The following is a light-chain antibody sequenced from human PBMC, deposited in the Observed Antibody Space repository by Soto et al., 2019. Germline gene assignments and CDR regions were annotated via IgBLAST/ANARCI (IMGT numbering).Light chain of an antibody. CDR2: DVN. J-gene: IGLJ1*01. CDR3: SSYTGSSTFV. CDR1: SSDVGGYNY. Sequence: QSALTQPASVSGSPGQSITISCTGTSSDVGGYNYVSWYQQLPGKAPKLMIYDVNNRPSGVSNRFSGSKSGNTASLTSSGLQAEDEADYYCSSYTGSSTFVFGTGTKLTVL. V-gene: IGLV2-14*01.